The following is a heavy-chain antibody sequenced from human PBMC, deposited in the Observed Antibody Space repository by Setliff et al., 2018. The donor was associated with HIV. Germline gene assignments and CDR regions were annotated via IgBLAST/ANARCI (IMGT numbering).Heavy chain of an antibody. J-gene: IGHJ6*02. CDR1: GYSISSGYY. CDR3: ARHSGGSFYNFWSGDYYYYGMDV. Sequence: SETLSLTCAVSGYSISSGYYWGWIRQPPGKGLEWIGSVYHSGSTYYNPSLKSRVTISVDTSKNQFSLKLSSVTAADTAVYYCARHSGGSFYNFWSGDYYYYGMDVWGQGTTVTVSS. D-gene: IGHD3-3*01. CDR2: VYHSGST. V-gene: IGHV4-38-2*01.